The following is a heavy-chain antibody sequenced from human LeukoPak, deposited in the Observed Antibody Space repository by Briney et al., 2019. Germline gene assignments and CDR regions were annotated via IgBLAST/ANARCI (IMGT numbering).Heavy chain of an antibody. CDR1: GFTFSSYA. V-gene: IGHV3-23*01. CDR2: ISGSGGST. Sequence: GGSLRLSCAASGFTFSSYAMSWVRQAPGKGLEWVSAISGSGGSTYYADSVKGRFTISRDNSKNTLYLQMNSLRAEDTAVYYCAKDYDRTGSQSGYPFDYWDQGTLVTVSS. D-gene: IGHD1-14*01. CDR3: AKDYDRTGSQSGYPFDY. J-gene: IGHJ4*02.